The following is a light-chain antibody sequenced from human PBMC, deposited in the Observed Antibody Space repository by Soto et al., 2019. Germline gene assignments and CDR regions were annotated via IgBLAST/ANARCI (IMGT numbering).Light chain of an antibody. CDR1: QSISSNL. Sequence: IVLTQSPALLSLSPWARATLSCRASQSISSNLLAWYQQKPGQAPRLIISGGTRRATGIPVRCSGSGSETDFTLTITILEPEDFAVYYCQKYNTSRTFGQGTKVDIK. V-gene: IGKV3-20*01. CDR2: GGT. CDR3: QKYNTSRT. J-gene: IGKJ1*01.